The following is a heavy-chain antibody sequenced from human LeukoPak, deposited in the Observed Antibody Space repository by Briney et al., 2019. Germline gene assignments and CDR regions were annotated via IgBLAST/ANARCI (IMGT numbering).Heavy chain of an antibody. CDR2: ISGSGGST. CDR3: AKDLTRCGGDCYSSYYGMDV. D-gene: IGHD2-21*02. V-gene: IGHV3-23*01. Sequence: GGSLRLSCAASGFTFSSYTMSWVRQAPGKGLEWVSAISGSGGSTYYADSVKDRFTISRDNSKNTLYLQMNSLRAEDTAVYYCAKDLTRCGGDCYSSYYGMDVWGQGTTVTVSS. J-gene: IGHJ6*02. CDR1: GFTFSSYT.